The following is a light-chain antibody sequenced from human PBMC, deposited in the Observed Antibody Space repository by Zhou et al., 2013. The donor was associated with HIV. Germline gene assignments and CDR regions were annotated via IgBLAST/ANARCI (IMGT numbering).Light chain of an antibody. Sequence: EIVLTQSPAILSLSPGETATLSCRASQTLDTNLAWYQQRPGQAPRLLIFGASTRATGIPDRFSGSGSETDFTLSISRLEPEDFAVYYCQQYGSSPFTFGPGTKVDVK. J-gene: IGKJ3*01. CDR2: GAS. CDR3: QQYGSSPFT. CDR1: QTLDTN. V-gene: IGKV3-20*01.